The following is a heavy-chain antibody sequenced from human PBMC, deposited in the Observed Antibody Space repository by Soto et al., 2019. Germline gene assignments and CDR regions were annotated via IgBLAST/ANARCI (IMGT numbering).Heavy chain of an antibody. V-gene: IGHV5-51*01. CDR2: IYPGDSDT. J-gene: IGHJ3*02. CDR1: GYTFTSYW. Sequence: GESLKISCKGSGYTFTSYWIGWVRQMPGKGLEWMGIIYPGDSDTRYSPSFQGQVTISADKSISTAYLQWSSLKASDTAMYYCARIPSSGWYINRDAFDIWGQGTMVTVSS. CDR3: ARIPSSGWYINRDAFDI. D-gene: IGHD6-19*01.